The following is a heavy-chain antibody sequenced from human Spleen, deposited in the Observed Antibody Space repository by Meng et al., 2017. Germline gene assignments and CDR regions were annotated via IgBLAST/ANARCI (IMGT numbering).Heavy chain of an antibody. CDR3: ARDIATRNYFDY. V-gene: IGHV6-1*01. CDR1: GDSVSINSAA. D-gene: IGHD1-1*01. Sequence: QTLSLTCAISGDSVSINSAAWNWIRQSPSRGLEWLGRTYYRSKSFNEYAVSVKSRITISPETSKNQFSLQLNSVTPEDTAVYYCARDIATRNYFDYWGQGALVTVSS. J-gene: IGHJ4*02. CDR2: TYYRSKSFN.